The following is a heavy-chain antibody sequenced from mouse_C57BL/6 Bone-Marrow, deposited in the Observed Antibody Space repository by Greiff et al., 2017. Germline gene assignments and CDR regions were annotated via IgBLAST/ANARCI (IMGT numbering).Heavy chain of an antibody. D-gene: IGHD2-2*01. CDR2: IDPEDGET. Sequence: VQLQQSGAELVKPGASVKLSCTASGFNINDYYMHWVKQRTEQGLEWLGRIDPEDGETKYAPKFQGKASITADTSSNTAYLQLSSLTSEDTAVYYGAGYYLGYGEYVDVWGTGTTVTVSA. V-gene: IGHV14-2*01. CDR1: GFNINDYY. J-gene: IGHJ1*03. CDR3: AGYYLGYGEYVDV.